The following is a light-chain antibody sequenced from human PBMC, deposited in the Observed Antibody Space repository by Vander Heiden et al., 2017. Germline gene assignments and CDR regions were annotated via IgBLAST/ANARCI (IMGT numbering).Light chain of an antibody. V-gene: IGKV1-39*01. CDR3: QQSYTTPRT. CDR2: AAS. CDR1: RRVSTN. Sequence: PSSLSASGGHTAPISSERSRRVSTNLNWYQQKAGQAPRLLISAASTRQSGVPYRFSGSDSGTEFTLTISDLEPDDCATYYCQQSYTTPRTFGPGTKVEIK. J-gene: IGKJ1*01.